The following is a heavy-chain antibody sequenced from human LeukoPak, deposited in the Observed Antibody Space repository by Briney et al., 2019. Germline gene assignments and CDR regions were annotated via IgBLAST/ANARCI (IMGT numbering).Heavy chain of an antibody. CDR2: ISGSGGST. D-gene: IGHD3-10*01. V-gene: IGHV3-23*01. Sequence: GGSLTLSCAASGFTFSSYAMSWVRQAPGKGLEWVSVISGSGGSTYYADTVKGRFSNSRDNTKNTLYMQMNSLRAEDTAVYYCAKVGYYGSGRHFDYWGQGTLVTVSS. J-gene: IGHJ4*02. CDR1: GFTFSSYA. CDR3: AKVGYYGSGRHFDY.